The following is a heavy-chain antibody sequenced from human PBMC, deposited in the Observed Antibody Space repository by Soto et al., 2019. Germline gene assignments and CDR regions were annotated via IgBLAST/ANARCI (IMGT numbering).Heavy chain of an antibody. CDR1: GYTFTGYY. CDR3: ARGWSRYCSSTSCFPPGFDI. Sequence: QVQLVQSGAEVKKPGASVKVSCKASGYTFTGYYMHWVRQAPGQGLEWMGWINPNSGGTNYAQKFQGWVTMTRDTSISTAYIELSRRRSDDTAVYYCARGWSRYCSSTSCFPPGFDICGQGTMVTVSS. CDR2: INPNSGGT. V-gene: IGHV1-2*04. D-gene: IGHD2-2*01. J-gene: IGHJ3*02.